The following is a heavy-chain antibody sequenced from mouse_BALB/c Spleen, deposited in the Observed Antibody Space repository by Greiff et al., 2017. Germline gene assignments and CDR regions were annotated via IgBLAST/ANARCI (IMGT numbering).Heavy chain of an antibody. V-gene: IGHV5-6*01. CDR2: ISSGGSYT. J-gene: IGHJ2*01. CDR1: GFTFSSYG. CDR3: GRQGNCGNYDY. D-gene: IGHD2-1*01. Sequence: EVMLVESGGDLVKPGGSLKLSCAASGFTFSSYGMSWVRQTPDKRLEWVATISSGGSYTYYPDSVKGRFTISRDNAKNTLYLQMSSLKSEDTAMYYCGRQGNCGNYDYWGQGTTLTVSS.